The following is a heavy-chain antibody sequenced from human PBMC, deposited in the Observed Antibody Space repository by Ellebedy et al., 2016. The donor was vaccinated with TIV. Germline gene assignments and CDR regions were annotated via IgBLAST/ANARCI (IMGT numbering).Heavy chain of an antibody. V-gene: IGHV3-21*06. CDR2: ISSSSTYI. D-gene: IGHD6-19*01. CDR1: KLTFSRYS. CDR3: AGPMVGVAGEIDY. Sequence: GESLKISXAASKLTFSRYSMNWVRQAPGKGLEWVSSISSSSTYIYYADSVKGQFTISRDNTKNSLYLQMNSLRAEDTAVYYCAGPMVGVAGEIDYWGQGTLVTVSS. J-gene: IGHJ4*02.